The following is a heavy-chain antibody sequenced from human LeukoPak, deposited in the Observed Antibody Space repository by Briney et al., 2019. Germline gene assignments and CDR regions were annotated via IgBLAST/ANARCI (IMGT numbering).Heavy chain of an antibody. J-gene: IGHJ4*02. CDR1: GGSISSGDYY. V-gene: IGHV4-30-4*01. Sequence: KSSETLSLTCTVSGGSISSGDYYWSWIRQPPGKGLEWIGYIYYSGSTYYNPSLKSRVTISVDTSKNQFSLKLSSVTAADTAVYYCASEPVYYDSSGYYPSDYWGQGTLVTVSS. CDR3: ASEPVYYDSSGYYPSDY. CDR2: IYYSGST. D-gene: IGHD3-22*01.